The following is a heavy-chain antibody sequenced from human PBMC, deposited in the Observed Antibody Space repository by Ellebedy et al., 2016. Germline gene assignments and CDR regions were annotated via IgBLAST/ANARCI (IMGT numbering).Heavy chain of an antibody. V-gene: IGHV5-51*01. J-gene: IGHJ5*02. Sequence: GESLKISXTGSGYSFTSYWIGRVRQMPGKGLEWMGLIYPGDSDTRYSPSFQGQVTISADKSISTAYLQWSSLKASDTAMYYCARQDGYCSSTSCNGWFDPWGQGTLVTVSS. CDR1: GYSFTSYW. D-gene: IGHD2-2*01. CDR3: ARQDGYCSSTSCNGWFDP. CDR2: IYPGDSDT.